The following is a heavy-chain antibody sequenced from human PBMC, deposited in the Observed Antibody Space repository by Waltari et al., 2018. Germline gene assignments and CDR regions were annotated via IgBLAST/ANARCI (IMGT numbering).Heavy chain of an antibody. CDR2: IRREPYNYAT. D-gene: IGHD6-19*01. CDR3: SGGEVTGTDF. J-gene: IGHJ4*02. Sequence: EVQVVESGGGLVQPGGSLKRSCATSGVSFSAPSIHWVRQTSGKGLEWVGRIRREPYNYATAYSASVKGRFTISRDDSKNTAFLQMNSLMTEDTAVYYCSGGEVTGTDFWGQGTLVTVSS. V-gene: IGHV3-73*01. CDR1: GVSFSAPS.